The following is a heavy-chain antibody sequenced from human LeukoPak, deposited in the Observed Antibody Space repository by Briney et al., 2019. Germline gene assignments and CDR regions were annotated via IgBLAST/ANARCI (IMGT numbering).Heavy chain of an antibody. D-gene: IGHD2-2*01. V-gene: IGHV1-69*05. CDR2: IIPIFGTT. CDR1: GGTFSSYA. J-gene: IGHJ3*02. Sequence: GSSVKVSCKASGGTFSSYAISWVRQAPGQGLEWMGGIIPIFGTTNYAQKFQGRVTITTDESTNTAYMELSSLRSEDTAVYYCAREPGEDLYCSGTSCYGRDAFDIWGQGTMVTVSS. CDR3: AREPGEDLYCSGTSCYGRDAFDI.